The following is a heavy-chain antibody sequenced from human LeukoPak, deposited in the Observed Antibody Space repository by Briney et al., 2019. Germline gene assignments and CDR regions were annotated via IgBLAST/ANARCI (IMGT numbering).Heavy chain of an antibody. Sequence: GGSLRLSCAASGLTLSTSWMHWVRQAPGKGLVWVSRINSDGSSTIYAGSVKGRFTISRDNAKNTLYLQMNSLRAEDTAVYYCARGIAVPGHFDYWGQGTLVTVSS. CDR2: INSDGSST. D-gene: IGHD6-19*01. J-gene: IGHJ4*02. CDR1: GLTLSTSW. V-gene: IGHV3-74*01. CDR3: ARGIAVPGHFDY.